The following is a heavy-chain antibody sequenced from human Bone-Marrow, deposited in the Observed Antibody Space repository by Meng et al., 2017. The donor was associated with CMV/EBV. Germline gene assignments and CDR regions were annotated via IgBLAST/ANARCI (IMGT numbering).Heavy chain of an antibody. Sequence: WGSLRLSCTVSGGSISSYYWSWIRQPPGKGLEWIGYIYYSGSTNYNPSLKSRVTISVDTSKNQFSLKLSSVTAADTAVYYCARDSGVDRDFWFDPWGQGTLVTVSS. D-gene: IGHD3-10*01. J-gene: IGHJ5*02. CDR1: GGSISSYY. CDR2: IYYSGST. V-gene: IGHV4-59*01. CDR3: ARDSGVDRDFWFDP.